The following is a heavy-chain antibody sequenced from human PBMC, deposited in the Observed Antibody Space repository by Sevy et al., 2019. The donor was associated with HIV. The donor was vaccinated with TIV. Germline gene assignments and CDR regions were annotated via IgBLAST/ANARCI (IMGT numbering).Heavy chain of an antibody. CDR2: IWYDGSNK. CDR3: AREGAGDILTGYYRPNWFDP. J-gene: IGHJ5*02. Sequence: GGYLRLSCAASGFTFSSYGMHWVRQAPGKGLEWVAVIWYDGSNKYYADSVKGRFTISRDNSKNTLYLQMNSLRAEDTAVYYCAREGAGDILTGYYRPNWFDPWGQGTLVTVSS. V-gene: IGHV3-33*01. CDR1: GFTFSSYG. D-gene: IGHD3-9*01.